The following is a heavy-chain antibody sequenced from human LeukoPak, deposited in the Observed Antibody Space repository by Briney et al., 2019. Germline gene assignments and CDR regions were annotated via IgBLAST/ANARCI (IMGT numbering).Heavy chain of an antibody. Sequence: PSETLSLTCTVSGGSISSSSYYWGWIRQPPGKGLEWIGSIYYSGSTYYNPSLKSRVTISVDTSKNQFSLKLSSVTAADTAVYYCARAAEDGDYGRAHRTFDYWGQGTLVTVSS. J-gene: IGHJ4*02. D-gene: IGHD4-17*01. CDR2: IYYSGST. CDR1: GGSISSSSYY. CDR3: ARAAEDGDYGRAHRTFDY. V-gene: IGHV4-39*07.